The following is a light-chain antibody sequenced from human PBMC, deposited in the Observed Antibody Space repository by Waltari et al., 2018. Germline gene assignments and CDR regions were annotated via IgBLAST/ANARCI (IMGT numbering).Light chain of an antibody. J-gene: IGKJ2*02. V-gene: IGKV1-39*01. CDR1: QSVTSY. CDR3: QQNYNTPST. Sequence: DIQLTQSPPSLSESVGDSVSIKCRESQSVTSYLSWFQQKPGKPPSLLIHGASNLHSGVPSRFSGSGSGTDFTLTISSLQPDDFATYYCQQNYNTPSTFGQGTKLDI. CDR2: GAS.